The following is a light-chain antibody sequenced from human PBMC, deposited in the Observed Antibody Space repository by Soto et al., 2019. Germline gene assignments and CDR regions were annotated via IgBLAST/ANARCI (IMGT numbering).Light chain of an antibody. CDR2: AAS. Sequence: DIQMTQSPSSLSASVGDRVTITCRASQDIRNNLDWYQQKPGKAPKRLIYAASSLQSGVPSRFSGSGSGTEFTLTISSLQPEDFASYYCLQHNDYPWTFGQGTKVDIK. CDR3: LQHNDYPWT. J-gene: IGKJ1*01. CDR1: QDIRNN. V-gene: IGKV1-17*01.